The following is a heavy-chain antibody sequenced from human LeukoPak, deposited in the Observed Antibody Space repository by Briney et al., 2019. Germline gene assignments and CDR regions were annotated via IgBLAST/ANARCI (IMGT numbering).Heavy chain of an antibody. D-gene: IGHD3-3*01. CDR1: GYTFTSYA. V-gene: IGHV1-3*01. J-gene: IGHJ4*02. CDR2: INAGNGNT. CDR3: ARGGPNTYYDFWSGYYHY. Sequence: ASVKVSCKASGYTFTSYAMHWVRQAPGQRLEWMGWINAGNGNTKYSQEFQGRVTITRDTSASTAYMELSSLRSEDTAVYYRARGGPNTYYDFWSGYYHYWGQGTLVTVSS.